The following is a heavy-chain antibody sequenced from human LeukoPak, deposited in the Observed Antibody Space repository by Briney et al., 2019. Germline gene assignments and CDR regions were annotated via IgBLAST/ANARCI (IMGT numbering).Heavy chain of an antibody. D-gene: IGHD4-17*01. CDR3: ARQDYGDYLPPIDY. Sequence: SETLSLTCTVSGYSISSGYYWGWIRQPPGKGLEWIGSIYHSGSTYYNPSLKSRVTISVDTSKNQSSLKLSSVTAADTAVYYCARQDYGDYLPPIDYWGQGTLVTVSS. CDR1: GYSISSGYY. J-gene: IGHJ4*02. CDR2: IYHSGST. V-gene: IGHV4-38-2*02.